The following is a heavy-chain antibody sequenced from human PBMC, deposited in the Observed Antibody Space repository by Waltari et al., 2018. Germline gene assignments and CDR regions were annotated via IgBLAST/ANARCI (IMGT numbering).Heavy chain of an antibody. Sequence: QVQLQQWGAGLLKPSETLSLTCAVYGGSFSGYYWSWIRQPPGKGLEWIGEINHSGSTKYNPSLKSRVTISVDTSKNQFSLKLGSVTAADTAVYYCARVGYDFWSGYYRPRDYYGMDVWGQGTTVTVSS. J-gene: IGHJ6*02. CDR2: INHSGST. CDR3: ARVGYDFWSGYYRPRDYYGMDV. V-gene: IGHV4-34*01. D-gene: IGHD3-3*01. CDR1: GGSFSGYY.